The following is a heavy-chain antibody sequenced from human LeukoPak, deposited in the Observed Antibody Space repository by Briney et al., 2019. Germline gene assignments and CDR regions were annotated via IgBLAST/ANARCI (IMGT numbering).Heavy chain of an antibody. D-gene: IGHD2-15*01. CDR3: VRDVGLDY. CDR2: ISTSSSYI. J-gene: IGHJ4*02. CDR1: GFTFSTYS. V-gene: IGHV3-21*01. Sequence: GGSLRLSCAASGFTFSTYSMNWVRQAPGKGLEWVSSISTSSSYIDYADSVKGRFTISRDNAKNSLFLQMNSLRAEGTAVYYCVRDVGLDYWGQGTLVTVSS.